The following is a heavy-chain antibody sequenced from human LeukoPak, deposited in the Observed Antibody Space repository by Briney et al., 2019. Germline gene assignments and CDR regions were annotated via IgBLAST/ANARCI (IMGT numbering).Heavy chain of an antibody. CDR1: GYNFTTYW. V-gene: IGHV5-51*01. CDR2: IYPGDSDT. J-gene: IGHJ3*02. Sequence: GESLKISCNGFGYNFTTYWIGWVRQMPGKGLEWMGIIYPGDSDTRYSPSFDGQVTISGDKSIYTAYLQWSSLKASDTAIYYCARRRRTSSPDGFDIWGQGTMVTVFS. D-gene: IGHD1-14*01. CDR3: ARRRRTSSPDGFDI.